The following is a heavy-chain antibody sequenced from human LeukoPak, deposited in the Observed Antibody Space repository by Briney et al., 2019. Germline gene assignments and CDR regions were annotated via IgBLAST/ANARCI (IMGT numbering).Heavy chain of an antibody. CDR1: GGSISSYY. V-gene: IGHV4-59*01. J-gene: IGHJ2*01. Sequence: SETLSLTCTVSGGSISSYYWSWNRQPPGKGLEWIGYIYYSGSTNYNPSLKSRVTISVDTSKKQFSLKLSSVTAADTAVYYCATYSSSWYWYFDLWGRGTLVTVSS. CDR3: ATYSSSWYWYFDL. D-gene: IGHD6-13*01. CDR2: IYYSGST.